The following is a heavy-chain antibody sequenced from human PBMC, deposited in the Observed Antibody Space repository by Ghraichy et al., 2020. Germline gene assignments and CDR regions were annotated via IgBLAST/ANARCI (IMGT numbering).Heavy chain of an antibody. Sequence: GESLNISCAASGFTYINYAMSWVRQTPGKGLEWVSAITASGSNTYYGDSMKGRLIISRDNSKNTLSLQMNSLSVEDTAVYFFVRGYSAYALWPAFDLWGQGTTVTVSS. V-gene: IGHV3-23*01. CDR3: VRGYSAYALWPAFDL. D-gene: IGHD5-12*01. CDR1: GFTYINYA. J-gene: IGHJ3*01. CDR2: ITASGSNT.